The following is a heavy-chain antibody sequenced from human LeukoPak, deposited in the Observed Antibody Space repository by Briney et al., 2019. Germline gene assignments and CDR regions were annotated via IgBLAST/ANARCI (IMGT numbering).Heavy chain of an antibody. V-gene: IGHV3-48*03. Sequence: GGSLRLSCAASGFTFSSYEMNWVRQAPGKGLEWVSYISSSGSTIYYADSVKGRFTISRDNAKNSLYLQMNSLRAEDTAVYYCAKNLQLYGQVTFDIWGQGTMVTVSS. CDR2: ISSSGSTI. J-gene: IGHJ3*02. D-gene: IGHD3-3*01. CDR3: AKNLQLYGQVTFDI. CDR1: GFTFSSYE.